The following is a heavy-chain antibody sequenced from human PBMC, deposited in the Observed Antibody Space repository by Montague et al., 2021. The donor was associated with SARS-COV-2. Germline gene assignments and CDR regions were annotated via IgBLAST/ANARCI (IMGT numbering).Heavy chain of an antibody. V-gene: IGHV4-39*01. CDR3: ARLLYNGTYSGSDVLVDF. CDR2: LYDSGST. D-gene: IGHD1-14*01. J-gene: IGHJ4*02. CDR1: GGSISSSSYN. Sequence: SETLSLTCIVYGGSISSSSYNWSWKRQPPGKGLDWVGTLYDSGSTYYNPTLKSRVTISVDTSKNQFSLKLSSVTAADTAVYYCARLLYNGTYSGSDVLVDFWGQGAPVTVSS.